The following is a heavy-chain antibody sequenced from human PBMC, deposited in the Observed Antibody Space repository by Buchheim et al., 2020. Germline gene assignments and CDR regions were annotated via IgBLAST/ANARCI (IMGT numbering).Heavy chain of an antibody. CDR2: VSHFGSA. V-gene: IGHV4-34*01. CDR3: ARVEVNYVSVTSTVY. Sequence: QVQLQQWGAGLLKPSETLSLTCAVSGGSFSNYYWCWVRQPPGKGLEWVGEVSHFGSANYKTSLTSRVTMSQDTSKGQFSLSLRSVTAADMGVYYCARVEVNYVSVTSTVYWGQGTL. D-gene: IGHD2-21*02. J-gene: IGHJ4*02. CDR1: GGSFSNYY.